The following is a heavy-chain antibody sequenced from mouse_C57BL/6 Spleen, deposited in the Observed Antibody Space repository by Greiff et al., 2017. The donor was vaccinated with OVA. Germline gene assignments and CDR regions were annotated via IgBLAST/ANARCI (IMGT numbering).Heavy chain of an antibody. CDR3: ARETTVVASFDY. J-gene: IGHJ2*01. D-gene: IGHD1-1*01. CDR2: ISDGGSYT. V-gene: IGHV5-4*01. Sequence: VQLKESGGGLVKPGGSLKLSCAASGFTFSSYAMSWVRQTPEKRLEWVATISDGGSYTYYPDNVKGRFTISRDNAKNNLYLQMSHLKSEDTAMDYCARETTVVASFDYWGQGTTLTVSA. CDR1: GFTFSSYA.